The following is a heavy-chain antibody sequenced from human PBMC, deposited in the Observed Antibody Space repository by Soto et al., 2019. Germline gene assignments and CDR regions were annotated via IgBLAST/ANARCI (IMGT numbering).Heavy chain of an antibody. CDR1: GGSISSGDYY. D-gene: IGHD2-21*02. Sequence: QVQLQESGPKLVKPSQTLSLTCTVSGGSISSGDYYWSWIRQPPGKGLEWIGYIYYSGSTYYNPSLKSRVTISVDTSKTQFALKLSAVTAADTAVYYCARVAYCGGDCYTFDFWGQGTLVTVSS. J-gene: IGHJ4*02. CDR2: IYYSGST. V-gene: IGHV4-30-4*01. CDR3: ARVAYCGGDCYTFDF.